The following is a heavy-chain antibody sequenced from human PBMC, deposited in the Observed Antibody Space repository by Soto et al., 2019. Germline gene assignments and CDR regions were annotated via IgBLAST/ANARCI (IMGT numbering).Heavy chain of an antibody. V-gene: IGHV1-3*01. CDR3: ARACSGGSCYPRWSLYFDY. CDR1: GYTFTSYA. D-gene: IGHD2-15*01. Sequence: ASVKVSCKASGYTFTSYAMHCVRQAPGQRLEWMGWINAGNGNTKYSQKFQGRVTITRDTSASTAYMELSSLRSEDTAVYYCARACSGGSCYPRWSLYFDYWGQGTLVTVS. J-gene: IGHJ4*02. CDR2: INAGNGNT.